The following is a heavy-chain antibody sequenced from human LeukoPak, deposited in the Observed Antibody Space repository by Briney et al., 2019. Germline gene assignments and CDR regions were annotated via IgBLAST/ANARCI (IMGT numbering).Heavy chain of an antibody. V-gene: IGHV4-59*08. CDR1: GGSISSYY. J-gene: IGHJ4*02. Sequence: SETLSLTCTVSGGSISSYYWSWLRQPPGKGLEWIGYIYYSGSTNYNPSLKSRVTMSVDTSKNQFSLKLSTVAAADTAVYYCARRLGGYNYWGQGTLVTVSS. CDR3: ARRLGGYNY. CDR2: IYYSGST. D-gene: IGHD5-12*01.